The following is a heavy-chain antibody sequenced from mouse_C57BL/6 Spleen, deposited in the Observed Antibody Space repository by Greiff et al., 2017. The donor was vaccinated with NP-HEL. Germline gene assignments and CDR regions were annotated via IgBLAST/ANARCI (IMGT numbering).Heavy chain of an antibody. D-gene: IGHD2-5*01. V-gene: IGHV3-6*01. CDR3: ARDSNYYAMDY. J-gene: IGHJ4*01. CDR2: ISYDGSN. CDR1: GYSFTSGYY. Sequence: EVQLQESGPGLVKPSQSLSLTCSVSGYSFTSGYYWYLIRQFPGNILEWMGYISYDGSNNYNPSLKNRISITRDTSKNQFFLKLNSVTTEDTATYYCARDSNYYAMDYWGQGTSVTVSS.